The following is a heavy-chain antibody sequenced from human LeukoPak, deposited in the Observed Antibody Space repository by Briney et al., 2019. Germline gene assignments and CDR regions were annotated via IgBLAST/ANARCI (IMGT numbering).Heavy chain of an antibody. CDR3: TRNSGTYNWFDP. CDR1: GFTFSGSA. V-gene: IGHV3-73*01. CDR2: IDKKDKGYATAT. D-gene: IGHD1-26*01. Sequence: GGSLRLSCAASGFTFSGSAIHWVRQTSGKGLEWVGQIDKKDKGYATATAYAASVKGRFTISRDDSINTAYLQMKSLKTEDTALYYCTRNSGTYNWFDPWGQGTLVTVSS. J-gene: IGHJ5*02.